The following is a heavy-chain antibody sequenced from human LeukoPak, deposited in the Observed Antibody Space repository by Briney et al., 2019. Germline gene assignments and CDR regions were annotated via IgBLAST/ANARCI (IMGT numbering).Heavy chain of an antibody. CDR3: ARGHYGMDF. Sequence: GGSLRLSCVVSGFKFKNYWMTWVRQAPGAGLEWVATISPDVQETTYVDSVKGRFTLSRDNGKNTLSLQMNSLRVEDTAVYYCARGHYGMDFRGQGTSVIVSS. V-gene: IGHV3-7*05. CDR1: GFKFKNYW. CDR2: ISPDVQET. J-gene: IGHJ6*02.